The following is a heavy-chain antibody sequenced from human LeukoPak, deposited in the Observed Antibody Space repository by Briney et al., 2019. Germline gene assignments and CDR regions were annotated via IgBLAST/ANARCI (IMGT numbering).Heavy chain of an antibody. J-gene: IGHJ5*02. CDR3: ARDRKVNWFDP. CDR2: IYTSGST. Sequence: SETLSLTCTVSGASISSGGYFWTWIRQPAGKGLEWIGRIYTSGSTNYNPSLKSRVTISVDTSKNQFSLKLSSVTAADTAVHYCARDRKVNWFDPWGQGTLVTVSS. V-gene: IGHV4-61*02. CDR1: GASISSGGYF.